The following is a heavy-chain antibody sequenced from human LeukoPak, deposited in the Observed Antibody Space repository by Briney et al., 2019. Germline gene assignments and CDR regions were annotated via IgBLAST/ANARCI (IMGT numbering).Heavy chain of an antibody. Sequence: PVGSLRLSCAASGFTFSSYWMHWVRQAPGKGLVWVSRINSDGSTTNYADSVKGRFTISRDNAKNTLYLQMNSLRADDTAVYYCARSQWLDAFDYWGQGTLVTVSS. CDR3: ARSQWLDAFDY. J-gene: IGHJ4*02. CDR1: GFTFSSYW. CDR2: INSDGSTT. V-gene: IGHV3-74*01. D-gene: IGHD6-19*01.